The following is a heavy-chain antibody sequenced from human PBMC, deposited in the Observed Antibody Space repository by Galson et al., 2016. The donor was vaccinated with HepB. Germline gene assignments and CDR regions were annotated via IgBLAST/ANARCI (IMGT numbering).Heavy chain of an antibody. J-gene: IGHJ5*02. Sequence: SLRLSCAASGFTFSSYSMNWVRRAPGKGLEWVSSISSSSSYICYADSVKGRFTISRDNAKNSLYLQMNSLRAEDTAVYYCAGGDKVGAIFDPWGQGTLVTVSS. CDR3: AGGDKVGAIFDP. D-gene: IGHD1-26*01. CDR2: ISSSSSYI. CDR1: GFTFSSYS. V-gene: IGHV3-21*01.